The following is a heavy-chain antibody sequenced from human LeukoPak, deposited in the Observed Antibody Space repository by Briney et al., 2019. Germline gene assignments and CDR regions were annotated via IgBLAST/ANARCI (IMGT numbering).Heavy chain of an antibody. CDR1: GFTFSNYW. CDR2: IRSDGTST. Sequence: GGSLRLSCAASGFTFSNYWMHWVRQAPGKGLVWVSHIRSDGTSTNYADSVKGRFTISRDNAKNTVYLQVNSLRADDTAVYFCARVGGFGAGYAFDIWGQGTMVTVSS. J-gene: IGHJ3*02. V-gene: IGHV3-74*01. CDR3: ARVGGFGAGYAFDI. D-gene: IGHD5-12*01.